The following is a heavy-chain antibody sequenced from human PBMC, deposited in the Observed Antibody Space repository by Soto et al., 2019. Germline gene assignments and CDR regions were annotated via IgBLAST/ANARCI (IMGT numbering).Heavy chain of an antibody. D-gene: IGHD1-26*01. CDR2: IRSKANSYAT. J-gene: IGHJ6*02. V-gene: IGHV3-73*02. CDR3: TRIWVGATNDDYYYGMDV. CDR1: GFTFSGSA. Sequence: EVQLVESGGGLVQPGGSLKLSCAASGFTFSGSAMHWVRQASGKGLEWVGRIRSKANSYATAYAASVKGRFTISRDDSKNTAYLQMNSLKTEDTAVYYCTRIWVGATNDDYYYGMDVWGQGTTVTVSS.